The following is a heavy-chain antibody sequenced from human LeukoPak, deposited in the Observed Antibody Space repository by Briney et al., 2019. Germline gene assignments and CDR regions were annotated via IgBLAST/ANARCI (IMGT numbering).Heavy chain of an antibody. CDR1: GYTFTSXG. Sequence: ASVKVSCKASGYTFTSXGISWVRQAPGQGLXWXXXXXAYXGXTXXXQXXXXXVXXXTXXSTSTAYMELRSLRSDDTAVYYCARHSSSWYNWFDPWGQGTLVTVSS. CDR3: ARHSSSWYNWFDP. V-gene: IGHV1-18*01. CDR2: XXAYXGXT. D-gene: IGHD6-13*01. J-gene: IGHJ5*02.